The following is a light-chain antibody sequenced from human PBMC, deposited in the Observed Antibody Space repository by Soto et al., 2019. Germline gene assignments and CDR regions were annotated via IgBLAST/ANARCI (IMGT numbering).Light chain of an antibody. Sequence: QSVLTQPPSASGSPGQSVTISCTGTSSDVGAYKYVSWSQQYPGKAPKLMIYEVSKRPSGVPDRFSGSKSGNTASLTVSGLQAEDEADYYCTSYVGSDIWVFGGGTKLTVL. V-gene: IGLV2-8*01. CDR3: TSYVGSDIWV. CDR2: EVS. CDR1: SSDVGAYKY. J-gene: IGLJ3*02.